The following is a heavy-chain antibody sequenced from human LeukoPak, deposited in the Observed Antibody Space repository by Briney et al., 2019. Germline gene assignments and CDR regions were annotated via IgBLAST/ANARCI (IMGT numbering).Heavy chain of an antibody. CDR3: AKDRAITGTTDWFDP. V-gene: IGHV3-23*01. CDR1: GFTFSSYA. J-gene: IGHJ5*02. CDR2: ISSSGGST. D-gene: IGHD1-7*01. Sequence: HPGGSLRLSCAASGFTFSSYAMSWVRQAPGKGLEWVSAISSSGGSTYYADSVKGRFTISRDNSKNTLYLQMNSLRVEDTAVYYCAKDRAITGTTDWFDPWGQGTLVTVSS.